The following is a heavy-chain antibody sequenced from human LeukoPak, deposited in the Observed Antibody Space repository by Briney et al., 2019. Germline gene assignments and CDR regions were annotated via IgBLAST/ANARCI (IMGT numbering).Heavy chain of an antibody. CDR3: ARAYDCSSTSCYYFDY. J-gene: IGHJ4*02. D-gene: IGHD2-2*01. CDR2: INHSGST. V-gene: IGHV4-34*01. Sequence: SETLSLTCAVYGGSFSGYYWSWIRQPPGKGLEWIGEINHSGSTNYNPSLKNRVTMSVDTSKNQFSLKLSSVTAADTAVYYCARAYDCSSTSCYYFDYWGQGTLVTVSS. CDR1: GGSFSGYY.